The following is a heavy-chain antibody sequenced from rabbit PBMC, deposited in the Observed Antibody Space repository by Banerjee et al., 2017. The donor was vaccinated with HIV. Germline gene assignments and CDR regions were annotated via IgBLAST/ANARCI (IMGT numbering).Heavy chain of an antibody. Sequence: QSLEESGGGLVKPEGSLTLTCKASGFDLSSSDYMCWVRQAPGKGLEWIACIYTSTGSTWYASWATGRFTISKSSSTTVTLQMTSLTAADTATYFCARAGTSGWGDAFNLWGPGTLVTVS. CDR2: IYTSTGST. CDR1: GFDLSSSDY. CDR3: ARAGTSGWGDAFNL. V-gene: IGHV1S40*01. D-gene: IGHD4-1*01. J-gene: IGHJ4*01.